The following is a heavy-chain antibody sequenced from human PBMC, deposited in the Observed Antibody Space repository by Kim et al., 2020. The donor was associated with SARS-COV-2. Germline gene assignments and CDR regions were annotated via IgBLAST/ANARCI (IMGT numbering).Heavy chain of an antibody. J-gene: IGHJ4*02. CDR3: ARGLTTYDFDY. V-gene: IGHV4-59*13. Sequence: SETLSLTCTVSGGSISSYYWSWIRQPPGKGLEWIGYIYYSGSTNYNPSLKSRVTISVDTSKNQFSLKLSSVTAADTAVYYCARGLTTYDFDYWGQGTLVTVSS. CDR1: GGSISSYY. D-gene: IGHD3-3*01. CDR2: IYYSGST.